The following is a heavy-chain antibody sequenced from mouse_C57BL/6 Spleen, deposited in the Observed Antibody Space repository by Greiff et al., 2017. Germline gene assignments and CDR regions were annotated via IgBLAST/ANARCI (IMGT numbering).Heavy chain of an antibody. Sequence: EVHLVESEGGLVQPGSSMKLSCTASGFTFSDYYMAWVRQVPEKGLEWVANINYDGSSTYYLDSLKSRFIISRDNAKNILYLQMSSLKSEDTATYYCARQLRLGYAMDYWGQGTSVTVSS. V-gene: IGHV5-16*01. D-gene: IGHD3-2*02. CDR1: GFTFSDYY. J-gene: IGHJ4*01. CDR3: ARQLRLGYAMDY. CDR2: INYDGSST.